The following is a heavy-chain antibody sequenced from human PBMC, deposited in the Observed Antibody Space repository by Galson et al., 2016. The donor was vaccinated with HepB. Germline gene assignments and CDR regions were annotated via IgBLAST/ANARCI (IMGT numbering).Heavy chain of an antibody. V-gene: IGHV3-11*06. CDR2: ISPNGTYT. CDR3: ARAGLTMVRGRSAFDS. J-gene: IGHJ4*02. CDR1: GFSFSDYY. D-gene: IGHD3-10*01. Sequence: SLRLSCAASGFSFSDYYMIWIRQAPGKGLEWISYISPNGTYTNYADSMKGRLTISRDDAKTSLYLEMDSLRAEDTALYYCARAGLTMVRGRSAFDSWGQGTLGSVSS.